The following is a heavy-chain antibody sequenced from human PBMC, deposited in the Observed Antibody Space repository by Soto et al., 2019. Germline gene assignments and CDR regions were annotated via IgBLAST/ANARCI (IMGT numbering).Heavy chain of an antibody. CDR1: GFTVSSNY. D-gene: IGHD3-22*01. CDR3: ARDAAGGYYYDSSGLAYGMDV. V-gene: IGHV3-53*01. CDR2: IYSGGST. Sequence: GGSLRLSCAASGFTVSSNYMSWVRQAPGKGLEWVSVIYSGGSTYYADSVKGRFTVSRDNSKNTLYLQMNSLRAEDTAVYYCARDAAGGYYYDSSGLAYGMDVWGQGTTATVSS. J-gene: IGHJ6*02.